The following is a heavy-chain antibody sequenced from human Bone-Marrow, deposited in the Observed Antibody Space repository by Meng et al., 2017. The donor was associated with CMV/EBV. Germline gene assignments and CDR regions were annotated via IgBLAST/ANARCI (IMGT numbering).Heavy chain of an antibody. V-gene: IGHV3-9*01. CDR2: ISWNSGSI. Sequence: GESLKISCAASGFTFDDYAMHWVRQAPGKGLEWVSGISWNSGSIGYADSVKGRFTISRDNAKNSLYLQMNSLRAEDTALYYCAKDSGYYYDSSGYLNWGQGTLVTVSS. J-gene: IGHJ1*01. CDR1: GFTFDDYA. D-gene: IGHD3-22*01. CDR3: AKDSGYYYDSSGYLN.